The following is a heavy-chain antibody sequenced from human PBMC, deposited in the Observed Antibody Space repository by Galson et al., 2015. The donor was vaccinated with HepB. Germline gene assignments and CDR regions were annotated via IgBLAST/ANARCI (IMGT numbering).Heavy chain of an antibody. J-gene: IGHJ4*02. CDR3: TRGDTIFGVVIPNY. CDR1: GFTFGDYA. Sequence: SLRLSCAASGFTFGDYAMIWFRQAPGKGLEWVGFIRSKPYGGTTEYAASVKGRLTISRDDSKSIAYLQMSSLKTEDTAVYYCTRGDTIFGVVIPNYWGQGTLVTVSS. V-gene: IGHV3-49*03. CDR2: IRSKPYGGTT. D-gene: IGHD3-3*01.